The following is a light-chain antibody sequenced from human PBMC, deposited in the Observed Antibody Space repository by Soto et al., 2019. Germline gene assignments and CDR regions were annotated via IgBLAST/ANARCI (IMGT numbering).Light chain of an antibody. CDR1: SSNIGNNY. CDR3: AAWSDGLSGWV. J-gene: IGLJ3*02. V-gene: IGLV1-47*02. CDR2: NDT. Sequence: QAVVTQPPSASGTPGQRVTFSCSGSSSNIGNNYVCWYQQLPGAAPKLLIYNDTQRPSGVPDRFSGSKSGTSASLAISGLRSEDEADYYCAAWSDGLSGWVFGGGTKMTVL.